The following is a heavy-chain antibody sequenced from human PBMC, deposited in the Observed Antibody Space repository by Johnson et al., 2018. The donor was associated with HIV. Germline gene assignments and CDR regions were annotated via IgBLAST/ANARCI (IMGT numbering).Heavy chain of an antibody. J-gene: IGHJ3*02. CDR3: ARDGETGKDAFDI. Sequence: MQLVESGGGMVQPGGSLRLSCAASGFTFSSYWMSWVRQAPGKGLEWVANIKQDGSEKYYVDSVKGRFTISRDNAKNSLYLQMNRLRAEDTAVYYCARDGETGKDAFDIWGQGTMVTVSS. CDR1: GFTFSSYW. D-gene: IGHD7-27*01. CDR2: IKQDGSEK. V-gene: IGHV3-7*01.